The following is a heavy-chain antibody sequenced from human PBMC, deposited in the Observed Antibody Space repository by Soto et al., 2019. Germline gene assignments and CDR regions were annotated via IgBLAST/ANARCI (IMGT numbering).Heavy chain of an antibody. V-gene: IGHV1-18*04. CDR3: ARGLGTNGLDV. Sequence: QIQLVQSGGEVKKPGASVKVSCKASGYKFITYGITWVRQAPGQGLEWMGGISTHSGNTDYAQSLQDRVTMTTDTSTSTVYMELGSLRSDDTAVYYCARGLGTNGLDVWGQGTAVTVSS. D-gene: IGHD3-16*01. CDR2: ISTHSGNT. J-gene: IGHJ6*02. CDR1: GYKFITYG.